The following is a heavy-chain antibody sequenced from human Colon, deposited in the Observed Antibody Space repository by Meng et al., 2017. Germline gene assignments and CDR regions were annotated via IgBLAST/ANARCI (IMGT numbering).Heavy chain of an antibody. J-gene: IGHJ6*02. CDR2: INPKDGVT. CDR1: GYSFISYY. CDR3: ARDRSVDASATYFNPPGYGMDV. Sequence: ASVKVSCKASGYSFISYYIHWVRKAPGQGLEWMGWINPKDGVTNKAQNFQGRVTMTTDTSINTAYMELTGLTSDETAVYYCARDRSVDASATYFNPPGYGMDVWGQGTTVTVSS. D-gene: IGHD3-10*01. V-gene: IGHV1-2*02.